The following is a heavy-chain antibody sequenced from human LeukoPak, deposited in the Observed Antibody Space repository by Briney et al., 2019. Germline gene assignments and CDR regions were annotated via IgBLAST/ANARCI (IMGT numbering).Heavy chain of an antibody. J-gene: IGHJ4*02. V-gene: IGHV4-59*01. CDR3: ARGRDYYGSGRSDY. CDR2: IYYSGST. CDR1: GGSISSYY. Sequence: PSETLSLTCTVSGGSISSYYWSWIRQPPGKGLEWIGYIYYSGSTNYNPSLKSRVTISVDTSKNQFSLKLSSVTAADTAVYYCARGRDYYGSGRSDYWGQGTLVTVSS. D-gene: IGHD3-10*01.